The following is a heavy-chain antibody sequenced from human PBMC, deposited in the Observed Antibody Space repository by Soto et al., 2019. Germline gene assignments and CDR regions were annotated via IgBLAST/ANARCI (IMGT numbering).Heavy chain of an antibody. CDR3: ARGYNWNYVWFDP. Sequence: SETLSLTCTVSGGSISSGDHYWSWIRQPPGKGLEWIAYISYSGSTYYNPSLTSRVTVSVDTSKNQFSLKLRSVTAADTAVYYGARGYNWNYVWFDPWGQGTLVTVSS. V-gene: IGHV4-30-4*01. CDR2: ISYSGST. J-gene: IGHJ5*02. D-gene: IGHD1-7*01. CDR1: GGSISSGDHY.